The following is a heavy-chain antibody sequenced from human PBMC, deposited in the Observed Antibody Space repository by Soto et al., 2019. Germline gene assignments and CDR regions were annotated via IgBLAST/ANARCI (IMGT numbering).Heavy chain of an antibody. D-gene: IGHD2-8*01. J-gene: IGHJ6*02. CDR3: ARDGGRTCTNGVCPSYYYYGMDV. Sequence: SETLSLTCAVSGGSISSSNWWSWVRQPPGKGLEWIGEIYHSGSTNYNPSLKSRVTITVDKSKNQFALKLSSVTAADTAVYYCARDGGRTCTNGVCPSYYYYGMDVWGQGTTVTVSS. CDR2: IYHSGST. CDR1: GGSISSSNW. V-gene: IGHV4-4*02.